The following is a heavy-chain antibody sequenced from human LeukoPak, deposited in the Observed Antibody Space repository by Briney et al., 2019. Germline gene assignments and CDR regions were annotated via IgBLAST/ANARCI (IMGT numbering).Heavy chain of an antibody. D-gene: IGHD3-3*01. CDR3: ASSHDSWSGYSP. Sequence: GESLLISCKGSGYRFTNYWIGWVRQLPGKGLEWMGIIYPGDSDTRYSPSFQGQVTISADKSISTAYLQWSNVKASDTAIYYCASSHDSWSGYSPWGQGTLVTVSS. J-gene: IGHJ5*02. CDR1: GYRFTNYW. V-gene: IGHV5-51*01. CDR2: IYPGDSDT.